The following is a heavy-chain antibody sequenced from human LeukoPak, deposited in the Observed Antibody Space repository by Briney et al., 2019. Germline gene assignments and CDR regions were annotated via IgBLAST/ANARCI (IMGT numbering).Heavy chain of an antibody. CDR2: ISDVVAHT. Sequence: PGESLRLSCAASEFIFRNFGMIWIRQPAGKGLEWVAYISDVVAHTWYADSVKGRFIISRDNSNNRVFLQMNSLRPEDTGLYYCAKDNYGGVYASWGQGTLVTVSS. V-gene: IGHV3-23*01. CDR3: AKDNYGGVYAS. J-gene: IGHJ5*02. CDR1: EFIFRNFG. D-gene: IGHD3-16*01.